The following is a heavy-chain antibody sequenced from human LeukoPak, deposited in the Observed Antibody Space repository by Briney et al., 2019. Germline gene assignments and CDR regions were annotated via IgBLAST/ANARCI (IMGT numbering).Heavy chain of an antibody. Sequence: GGSLRLSCAASGFTFSNAWMNWVRQAPGKGLEWVGRIKSKTDGGITDYAAPVKGRFTISRDDSKNTLYLQMNSLKTEDTAVYYCSTTYYYDSSEGYWGQGTLVTVSS. CDR3: STTYYYDSSEGY. CDR1: GFTFSNAW. V-gene: IGHV3-15*07. CDR2: IKSKTDGGIT. J-gene: IGHJ4*02. D-gene: IGHD3-22*01.